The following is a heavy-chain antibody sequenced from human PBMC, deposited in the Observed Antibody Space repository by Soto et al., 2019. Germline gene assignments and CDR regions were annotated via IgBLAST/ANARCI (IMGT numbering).Heavy chain of an antibody. V-gene: IGHV4-31*03. D-gene: IGHD6-13*01. J-gene: IGHJ4*02. CDR1: GGSINSGGYY. CDR2: IFESGST. CDR3: ARGYRQSGYSSSWVFDY. Sequence: QVQLQESGPGLVKPSQTLSLICTVSGGSINSGGYYWNWIRQHPGKGLEWIGYIFESGSTYYNPFLRSRVTTSADTSENQFSLNLSSVTAADTAVYFCARGYRQSGYSSSWVFDYWGQGTLVNVSS.